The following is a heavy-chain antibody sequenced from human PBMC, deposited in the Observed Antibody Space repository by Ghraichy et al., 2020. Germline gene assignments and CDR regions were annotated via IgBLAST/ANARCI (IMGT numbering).Heavy chain of an antibody. D-gene: IGHD2-15*01. CDR2: ISYDGNDK. CDR3: TRPMKPRCTGTNCYSPQNWFDA. V-gene: IGHV3-30*04. J-gene: IGHJ5*02. CDR1: GFTFNTFA. Sequence: GESLNISCAASGFTFNTFAMHWVRQAPGKGLEWVAVISYDGNDKYYADSVKGLFTISRDNSKDTLYLQMNSLRPEDTAMYYCTRPMKPRCTGTNCYSPQNWFDAWGQGTLVTVSS.